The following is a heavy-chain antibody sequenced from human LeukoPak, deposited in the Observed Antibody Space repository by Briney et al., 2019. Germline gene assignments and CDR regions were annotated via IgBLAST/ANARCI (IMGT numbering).Heavy chain of an antibody. CDR2: ISSNGGST. V-gene: IGHV3-64*01. D-gene: IGHD3-22*01. Sequence: GGSLRLSCAASGFSFSSYSMRWVRQAPGKGLEYVSAISSNGGSTYYANSVKGRFTISSDNSKNTLYLQMGSLRAEDMAVYYCARDRDSSGCYYVGPDYWGQGTLVTVSS. CDR1: GFSFSSYS. J-gene: IGHJ4*02. CDR3: ARDRDSSGCYYVGPDY.